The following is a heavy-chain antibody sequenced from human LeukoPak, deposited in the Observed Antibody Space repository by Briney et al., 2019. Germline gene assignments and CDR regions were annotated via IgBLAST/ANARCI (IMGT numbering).Heavy chain of an antibody. D-gene: IGHD3-10*01. Sequence: PSETLSLTCTVSGGSISSYYWSWIRQPPGKGLEWIGYIYYSGSTNYNPSLKSRVTISVDTSKNQFSLKLSSVTAADTAVYYCARHQVKANLIDYWGQGTLVTVSS. CDR2: IYYSGST. CDR3: ARHQVKANLIDY. CDR1: GGSISSYY. V-gene: IGHV4-59*01. J-gene: IGHJ4*02.